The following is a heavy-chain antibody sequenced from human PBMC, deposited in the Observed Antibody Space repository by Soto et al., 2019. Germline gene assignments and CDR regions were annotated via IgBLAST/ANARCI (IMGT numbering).Heavy chain of an antibody. D-gene: IGHD2-15*01. CDR2: ISSSSSYI. V-gene: IGHV3-21*01. CDR3: AREGTGYCSGGSCPIPYYYYGMDV. CDR1: GFTFSSYS. Sequence: VGSLRLSCAASGFTFSSYSMNWVRQAPGKGLEWVSSISSSSSYIYYADSVKGRFTISRDNAKNSLYLQMNSLRAEDTAVYYCAREGTGYCSGGSCPIPYYYYGMDVWGQGTTVTVSS. J-gene: IGHJ6*02.